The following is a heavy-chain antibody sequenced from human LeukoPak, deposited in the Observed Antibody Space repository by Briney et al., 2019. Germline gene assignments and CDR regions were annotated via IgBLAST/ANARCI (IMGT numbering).Heavy chain of an antibody. J-gene: IGHJ4*02. CDR2: INPSGGST. D-gene: IGHD6-13*01. Sequence: ASVKVSCKASGYTFTSYYKHWVRQAPGQGLEWMGIINPSGGSTSYAQKFQGRVTMTRDTSTSTVYMELSSLRSEDTAVYYCARGDSSSWYGPLFDYWGQGTLVTVSS. CDR3: ARGDSSSWYGPLFDY. CDR1: GYTFTSYY. V-gene: IGHV1-46*01.